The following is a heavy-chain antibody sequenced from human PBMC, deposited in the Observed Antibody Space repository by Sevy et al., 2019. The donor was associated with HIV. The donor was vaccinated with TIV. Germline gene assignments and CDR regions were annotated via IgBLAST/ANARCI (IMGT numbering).Heavy chain of an antibody. D-gene: IGHD3-3*01. CDR1: GGSFSGYY. J-gene: IGHJ6*03. Sequence: SETLSLTCAVYGGSFSGYYWSWIRQPPGKGLEWIGEINHSGSTNYNPSLKSRVTISVDTSKNQFSLKLSPVTAADTAVYYCARARYSITIFGVVITAPMDVWGKGTTVTVSS. CDR2: INHSGST. CDR3: ARARYSITIFGVVITAPMDV. V-gene: IGHV4-34*01.